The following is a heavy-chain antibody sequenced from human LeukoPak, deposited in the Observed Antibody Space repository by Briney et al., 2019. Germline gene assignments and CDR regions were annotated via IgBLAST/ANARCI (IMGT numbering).Heavy chain of an antibody. D-gene: IGHD6-13*01. CDR3: AKGSSRSRPYYFDS. J-gene: IGHJ4*02. Sequence: GGSLRLSCAASGFTFSSYVMSWVRQAPGEGLEWVSAVIGSYTYYADSVKGRFTISRDNSKNTLFLEMNSLRAGDTAVYYCAKGSSRSRPYYFDSWGLGTLVIVSS. CDR2: VIGSYT. V-gene: IGHV3-23*01. CDR1: GFTFSSYV.